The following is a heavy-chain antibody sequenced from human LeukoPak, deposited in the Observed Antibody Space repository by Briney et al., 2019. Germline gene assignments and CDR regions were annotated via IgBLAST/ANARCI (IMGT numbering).Heavy chain of an antibody. D-gene: IGHD5-12*01. V-gene: IGHV3-23*01. J-gene: IGHJ6*02. CDR1: GFTFSSYA. CDR2: NSGSGGST. CDR3: AKVHRPGYDYYYYYGMDV. Sequence: GGSLRLSCAASGFTFSSYAMSWVRQAPGKGLEWVSANSGSGGSTYYADSVKGRFTISRDNSKNTLYLQMNSLRAEDTAVYYCAKVHRPGYDYYYYYGMDVWGQGTTVTVSS.